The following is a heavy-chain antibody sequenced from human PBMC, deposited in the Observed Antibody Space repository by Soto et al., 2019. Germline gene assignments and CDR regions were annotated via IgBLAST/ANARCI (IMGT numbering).Heavy chain of an antibody. D-gene: IGHD3-10*01. V-gene: IGHV4-59*01. CDR3: ARTGEYYYRMDV. CDR2: IYYSGST. J-gene: IGHJ6*02. Sequence: PSETLSLTCTVSGGSISSYYWSWIRQPPGNGLECIGYIYYSGSTNYNPSLKSRVTISVDTSKNQFSLKLSSVTAADTAVYYCARTGEYYYRMDVWGQAITVTVS. CDR1: GGSISSYY.